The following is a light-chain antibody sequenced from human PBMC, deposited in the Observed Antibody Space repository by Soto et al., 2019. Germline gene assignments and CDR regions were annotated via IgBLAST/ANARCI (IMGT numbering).Light chain of an antibody. CDR1: SSDVVGYNY. Sequence: QSALTQVASVSGSPGQSITISCTGTSSDVVGYNYVSWYQQHPGKAPKLMIYNVNSRTSGVSNRFSGSTSGTTASLTISGLQAEDEADYYCSSYTHTTTVIFGGGTTLTVL. CDR3: SSYTHTTTVI. CDR2: NVN. V-gene: IGLV2-14*01. J-gene: IGLJ2*01.